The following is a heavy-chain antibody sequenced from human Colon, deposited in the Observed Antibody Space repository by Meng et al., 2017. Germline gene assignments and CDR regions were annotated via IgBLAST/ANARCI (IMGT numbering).Heavy chain of an antibody. J-gene: IGHJ4*02. V-gene: IGHV4-30-4*01. CDR1: GGSINNAYYY. Sequence: QVQLQESGSGVVKPSQTLSLTGTSTGGSINNAYYYWNWIRQSPGKGLEWLGYIHSSGNTYYTPSLKSRLTMSLDTSKNQFSLRLTSVTAADTAVYYCARNPVIPDARTFDFWGQGALVTVSS. CDR2: IHSSGNT. D-gene: IGHD2-2*01. CDR3: ARNPVIPDARTFDF.